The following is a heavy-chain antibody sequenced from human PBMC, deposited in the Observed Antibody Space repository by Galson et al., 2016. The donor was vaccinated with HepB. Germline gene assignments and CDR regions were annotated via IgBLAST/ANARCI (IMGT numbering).Heavy chain of an antibody. D-gene: IGHD2-21*02. CDR2: INHSGST. CDR3: ATDVVVTATDGFDF. CDR1: GGSFSSYY. J-gene: IGHJ3*01. V-gene: IGHV4-34*01. Sequence: SETLSLTCGVYGGSFSSYYRNWLRQAPGKGLEWIGEINHSGSTNYNPSLKSRVTISVDPSKKQFSLNLTSVTAADTAVYFCATDVVVTATDGFDFWGQGTMVTVAS.